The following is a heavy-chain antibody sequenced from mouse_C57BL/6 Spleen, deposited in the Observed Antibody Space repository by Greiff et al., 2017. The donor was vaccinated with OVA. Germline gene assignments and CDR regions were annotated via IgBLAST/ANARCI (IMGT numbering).Heavy chain of an antibody. CDR2: IYPGDGDT. CDR3: GGSRDWYFDV. J-gene: IGHJ1*03. V-gene: IGHV1-80*01. D-gene: IGHD1-1*01. CDR1: GYAFSSYW. Sequence: QVQLQQSGAELVKPGASVKISCKASGYAFSSYWMNWVKQRPGTGLEWIGQIYPGDGDTNYNGKFKGKATLTADKSSSTAYMQLSSLTSEDSAVYFCGGSRDWYFDVWGTGTTVTVSS.